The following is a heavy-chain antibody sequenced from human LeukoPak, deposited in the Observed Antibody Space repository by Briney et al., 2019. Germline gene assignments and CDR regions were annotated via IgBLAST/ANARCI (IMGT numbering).Heavy chain of an antibody. D-gene: IGHD6-19*01. CDR2: INGGGNTT. CDR3: TKELHVAVAVADYYYFYMDV. J-gene: IGHJ6*03. V-gene: IGHV3-23*01. CDR1: GFAFSSFA. Sequence: GGSLRLSCAASGFAFSSFAMGWVRQSPGKGLEWLSTINGGGNTTFYSDSVKGRFTISGDNSKNTLYLHVDSLRPDDTAIYYCTKELHVAVAVADYYYFYMDVWGGGTAVTVSS.